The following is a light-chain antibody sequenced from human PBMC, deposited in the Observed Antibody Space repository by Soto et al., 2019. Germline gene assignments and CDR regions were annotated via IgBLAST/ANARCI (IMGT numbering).Light chain of an antibody. V-gene: IGKV1-39*01. CDR2: GAS. CDR3: QEGSTLLT. Sequence: DVQMTKYKSSLSASVGDRVTITCRTSQSVSTYLNWYQQRPGKAPKLLIYGASSLQSGVPSRFSGSGSGTHFTLTISSLQPEDFATYYCQEGSTLLTFGGGTNVDIK. CDR1: QSVSTY. J-gene: IGKJ4*01.